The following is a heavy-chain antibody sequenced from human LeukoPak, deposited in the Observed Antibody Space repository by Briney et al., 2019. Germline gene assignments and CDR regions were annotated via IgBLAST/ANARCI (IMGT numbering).Heavy chain of an antibody. Sequence: GGSLRLSCAASGFTFSSYWMSWVRQAPGKGLEWVANIKQDGSEKYYVDSVKGRFTISRDNAKNSLYLQMNSLRAEDTAVYYCARDGLAAATEFDYWGQGTLVTVSS. J-gene: IGHJ4*02. CDR3: ARDGLAAATEFDY. CDR1: GFTFSSYW. V-gene: IGHV3-7*01. D-gene: IGHD6-13*01. CDR2: IKQDGSEK.